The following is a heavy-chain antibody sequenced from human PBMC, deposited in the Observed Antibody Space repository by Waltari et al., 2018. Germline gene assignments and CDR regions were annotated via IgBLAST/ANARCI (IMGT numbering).Heavy chain of an antibody. CDR2: IYHSGNT. V-gene: IGHV4-38-2*02. Sequence: QVQLQESGPGLVKPSETLSLTCTVSGYSITSGYYWGCIRQPPGKGLEWIGSIYHSGNTYYNPSLKGRLTISVDTSKKQFSLRLSSVTAADTAVYYCARAPMSGAATGTFDFWGLGSLVTVSP. CDR1: GYSITSGYY. CDR3: ARAPMSGAATGTFDF. D-gene: IGHD6-13*01. J-gene: IGHJ4*02.